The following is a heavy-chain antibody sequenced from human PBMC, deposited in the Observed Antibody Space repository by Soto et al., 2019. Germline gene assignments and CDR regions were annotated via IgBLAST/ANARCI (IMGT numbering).Heavy chain of an antibody. CDR2: ISYDGSNK. D-gene: IGHD6-6*01. V-gene: IGHV3-30*18. Sequence: QVQLVESGGGVVQPGRSLRLSCAASGFTFSSYGMHWVRQAPGKGLEWVAVISYDGSNKYYADSVKGRFTISRDNSKNTVYLQMNSLRAEDTAVYYCAKGLPPYSSSSDPYYYYGTDVWGQGTTVTVSS. CDR1: GFTFSSYG. CDR3: AKGLPPYSSSSDPYYYYGTDV. J-gene: IGHJ6*02.